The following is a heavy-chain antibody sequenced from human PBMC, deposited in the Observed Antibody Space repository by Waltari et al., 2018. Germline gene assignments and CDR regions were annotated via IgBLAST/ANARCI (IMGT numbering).Heavy chain of an antibody. J-gene: IGHJ4*02. Sequence: EVQLVESGGGLVQPGRSLRLSCAASGFTFDDYAIHWVRQAPGKGLEWVSGISWNSGSIGYADSVKGRFTISRDNAKNSLYLQMNSLRAEDTALYYCAKGGRLKIAHGVDYWGQGTLVTVSS. CDR2: ISWNSGSI. CDR3: AKGGRLKIAHGVDY. D-gene: IGHD5-12*01. V-gene: IGHV3-9*01. CDR1: GFTFDDYA.